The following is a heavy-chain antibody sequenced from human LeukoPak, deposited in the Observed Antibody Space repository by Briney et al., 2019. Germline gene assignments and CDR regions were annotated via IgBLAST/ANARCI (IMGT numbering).Heavy chain of an antibody. Sequence: GGSLRLSCVASGFTFGNYAMGWLRQAPGRRPEWVSSLTDSGGTTYYVDSVKGRFAISRDNSKNTLYLHMNSLRADDTAVYCCAEKRDAFDIWGQGTVVTVSS. V-gene: IGHV3-23*01. CDR2: LTDSGGTT. CDR3: AEKRDAFDI. J-gene: IGHJ3*02. CDR1: GFTFGNYA. D-gene: IGHD5-24*01.